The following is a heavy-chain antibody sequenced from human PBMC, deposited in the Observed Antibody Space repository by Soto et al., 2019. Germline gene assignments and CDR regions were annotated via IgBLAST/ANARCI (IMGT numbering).Heavy chain of an antibody. CDR2: INPSGGST. CDR1: GYTFTRYQ. D-gene: IGHD3-22*01. Sequence: GASVKVSCKASGYTFTRYQMHLVRQAPGPGLEWMGIINPSGGSTSYAQKFQGRVTMTRDTSTSTVYMELSSLRSEDTAVYYSASVEYYYDSIGYQFEYLGQGTLVTVSS. CDR3: ASVEYYYDSIGYQFEY. V-gene: IGHV1-46*01. J-gene: IGHJ4*02.